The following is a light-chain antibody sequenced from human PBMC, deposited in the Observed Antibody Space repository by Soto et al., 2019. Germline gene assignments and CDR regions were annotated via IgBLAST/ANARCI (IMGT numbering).Light chain of an antibody. J-gene: IGLJ1*01. Sequence: QSALTQPASVSGSPGQSITISCTGTSSDVGGYNYVSWYQQYPGKAPKLIIYEVTNRPSGVSNRFSGSKSGNTASLTISGLQAEDEADYYCSSYTRSNTLYVFAAGTKVTVL. CDR2: EVT. CDR1: SSDVGGYNY. V-gene: IGLV2-14*01. CDR3: SSYTRSNTLYV.